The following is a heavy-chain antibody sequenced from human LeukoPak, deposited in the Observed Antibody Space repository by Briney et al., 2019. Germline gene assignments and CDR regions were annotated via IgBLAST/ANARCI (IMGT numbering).Heavy chain of an antibody. J-gene: IGHJ4*02. CDR3: TKNYYDTSGPLFY. Sequence: GGSLRLSCAASGFTFSNAWMRWVRQAPGKGLEWVGRIKIKTDGATTDYGTPVKGRFTISRDDSENTLYLQMNSLKTEDTAVYFCTKNYYDTSGPLFYWGQGTLVTVSS. D-gene: IGHD3-22*01. V-gene: IGHV3-15*01. CDR1: GFTFSNAW. CDR2: IKIKTDGATT.